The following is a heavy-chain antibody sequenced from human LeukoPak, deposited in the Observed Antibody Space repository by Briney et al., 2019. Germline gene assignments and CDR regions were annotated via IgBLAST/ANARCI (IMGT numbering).Heavy chain of an antibody. V-gene: IGHV3-7*03. CDR1: GFTFNYYW. Sequence: PGGSLRLSCAASGFTFNYYWMSWVRQAPGKGLEWVANIKQDGSEKYYVDSVKGRFTISRDNSKNTLYLQMNSLRAEDTAVYYCATSFGPVIAAAGTGADWGQGTLVTVSS. CDR2: IKQDGSEK. D-gene: IGHD6-13*01. J-gene: IGHJ4*02. CDR3: ATSFGPVIAAAGTGAD.